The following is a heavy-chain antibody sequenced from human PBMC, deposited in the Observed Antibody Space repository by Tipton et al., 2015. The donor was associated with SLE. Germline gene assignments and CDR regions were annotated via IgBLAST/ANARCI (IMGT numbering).Heavy chain of an antibody. V-gene: IGHV3-33*01. CDR3: AREEGDSSGYFLPFDY. J-gene: IGHJ4*02. CDR2: IWYDGSNK. CDR1: GFTFSSYG. D-gene: IGHD3-22*01. Sequence: SLRLSCAASGFTFSSYGMHWVRQAPGKGLEWVAVIWYDGSNKYYADSVKGRFTISRDNSKNTLYLQMNSLRAEDTAVYYCAREEGDSSGYFLPFDYWGQGTLVTVSS.